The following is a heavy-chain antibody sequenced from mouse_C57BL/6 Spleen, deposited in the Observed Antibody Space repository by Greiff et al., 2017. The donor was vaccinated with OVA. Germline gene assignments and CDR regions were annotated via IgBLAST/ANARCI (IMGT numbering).Heavy chain of an antibody. CDR3: AKKGDGYDLYAMDY. J-gene: IGHJ4*01. Sequence: QVQLKQPGTELVKPGASVKLSCKASGYTFTSYWMHWVKQRPGQGLEWIGNINPSNGGTNYNEKFKSQATLTVDKSSSTAYLQLSSLTSEDSADYYCAKKGDGYDLYAMDYWGQGTSVTVSS. CDR2: INPSNGGT. V-gene: IGHV1-53*01. CDR1: GYTFTSYW. D-gene: IGHD2-2*01.